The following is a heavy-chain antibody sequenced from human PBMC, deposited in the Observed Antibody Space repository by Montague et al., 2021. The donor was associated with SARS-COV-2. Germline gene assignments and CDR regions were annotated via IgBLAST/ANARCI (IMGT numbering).Heavy chain of an antibody. Sequence: SETLSLTCTVSGGSINHYWSWIRQPPGKGLEWIGYIYYDWSSTYNPSLRSRFTISMQTSRNQVSLRLSSVTAADTALYYCARSQWHNWYFDLWGRGTLVTVSS. J-gene: IGHJ2*01. V-gene: IGHV4-59*11. CDR1: GGSINHY. CDR3: ARSQWHNWYFDL. CDR2: IYYDWSS. D-gene: IGHD2-8*01.